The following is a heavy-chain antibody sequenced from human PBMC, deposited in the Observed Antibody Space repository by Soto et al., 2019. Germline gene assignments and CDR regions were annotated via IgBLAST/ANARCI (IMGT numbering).Heavy chain of an antibody. CDR1: GYTFTSYG. CDR2: ISPYNGNT. J-gene: IGHJ5*02. V-gene: IGHV1-18*01. Sequence: SVKVSCKASGYTFTSYGISWVRQAPGQGLEWMGWISPYNGNTNYAQKLQGRVTMTTDTSTSTAYMELRSLRSDDTAVYYCARMREGYNWFDPCGQGTRGTVSS. CDR3: ARMREGYNWFDP.